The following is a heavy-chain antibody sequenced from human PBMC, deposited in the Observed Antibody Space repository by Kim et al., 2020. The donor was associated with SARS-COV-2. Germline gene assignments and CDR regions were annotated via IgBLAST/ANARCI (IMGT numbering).Heavy chain of an antibody. D-gene: IGHD3-10*01. CDR1: GLTFRNYW. CDR2: VRDDGDLK. Sequence: GGSLRLSCEASGLTFRNYWMAWVRQAPGKGLEWVGSVRDDGDLKSYVDSVKGRFTISKDNAKRSLDLQMDNLRTDDTAVYYCARITPMPGGLWHFDLWGRGSLVVVSS. V-gene: IGHV3-7*01. CDR3: ARITPMPGGLWHFDL. J-gene: IGHJ2*01.